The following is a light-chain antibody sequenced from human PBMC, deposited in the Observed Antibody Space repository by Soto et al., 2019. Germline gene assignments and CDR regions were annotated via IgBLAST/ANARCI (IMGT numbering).Light chain of an antibody. CDR3: QQSFTTPLT. J-gene: IGKJ4*01. CDR2: VAS. V-gene: IGKV1-39*01. CDR1: QSISRF. Sequence: DLQMTQSPSSLSASVGDRVTITCRASQSISRFLNWYQQKPGKAPNVLINVASTLRSGVPSRFSGSGSGTDFNLTINSLQPEDFATYFCQQSFTTPLTFGGGTKVDIK.